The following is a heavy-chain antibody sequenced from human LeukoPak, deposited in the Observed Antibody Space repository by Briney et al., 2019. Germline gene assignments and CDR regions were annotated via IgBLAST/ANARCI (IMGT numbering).Heavy chain of an antibody. CDR3: TTRGGSFSIFDY. CDR2: IKSKTDGGTT. V-gene: IGHV3-15*01. J-gene: IGHJ4*02. CDR1: GFTFSDYY. Sequence: GGSLRLSCAASGFTFSDYYMSWIRQAPGKGLEWVGRIKSKTDGGTTDYAAPVKGRFTISRDDSKNTLYLQMNSLKTEDTAVYCCTTRGGSFSIFDYWGQGTLVTVSS. D-gene: IGHD1-26*01.